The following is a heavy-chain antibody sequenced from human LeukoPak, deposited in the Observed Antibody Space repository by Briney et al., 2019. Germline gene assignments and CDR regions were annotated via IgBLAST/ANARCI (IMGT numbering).Heavy chain of an antibody. CDR1: RFAFSSYW. V-gene: IGHV3-7*01. CDR3: ARLNWAFDI. J-gene: IGHJ3*02. CDR2: IRQDGNEK. Sequence: GGSLRLSCAASRFAFSSYWMTWVRQAPGKGLEWVANIRQDGNEKYYVDSVKGRFIISRDNAKNSLYLQMNSLRAEDTAVYYCARLNWAFDIWGQGTMVTVSS.